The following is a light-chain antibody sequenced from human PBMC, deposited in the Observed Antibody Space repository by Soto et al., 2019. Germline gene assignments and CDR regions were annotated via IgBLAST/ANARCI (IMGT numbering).Light chain of an antibody. J-gene: IGKJ1*01. CDR3: QHYSNGPRT. CDR2: GAS. Sequence: EIVMTQSPATLSVSPGERATISCRASQSVSSNLAWYQQKPGQAPRLLIYGASTRATGIPARFSGSGSGTEFTLTISSLQSEDFAVYYCQHYSNGPRTFGQGTKVEIK. CDR1: QSVSSN. V-gene: IGKV3-15*01.